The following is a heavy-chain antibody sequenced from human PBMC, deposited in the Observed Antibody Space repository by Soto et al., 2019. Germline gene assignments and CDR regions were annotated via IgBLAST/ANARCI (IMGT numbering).Heavy chain of an antibody. Sequence: QVQLQQWGAGLLKPSETLSLTCALSGGSFNGYYWSWIRQIPGKGLEWIGEINHSGNTNYNPSLKSRVSIVADTSKSQFSLRLYYLTAADTAVYYCARAIGYDRNWPGSRINNWFDPWGRGTLVTVSS. J-gene: IGHJ5*02. CDR2: INHSGNT. D-gene: IGHD1-7*01. V-gene: IGHV4-34*02. CDR3: ARAIGYDRNWPGSRINNWFDP. CDR1: GGSFNGYY.